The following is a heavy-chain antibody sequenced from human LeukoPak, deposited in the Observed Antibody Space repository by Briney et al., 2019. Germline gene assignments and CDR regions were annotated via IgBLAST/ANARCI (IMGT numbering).Heavy chain of an antibody. J-gene: IGHJ4*02. D-gene: IGHD3-16*01. CDR2: ISSSGNTI. CDR3: ARIRFNFRGGIDY. Sequence: GGSLRLSCAASGFTFSDYYMTWIRQAPGKGLEWTSYISSSGNTIDYADSVKGRFTVSRDYGRNSVYLQMNSLRAEDSAVYYCARIRFNFRGGIDYWGQGTLVSVSS. CDR1: GFTFSDYY. V-gene: IGHV3-11*01.